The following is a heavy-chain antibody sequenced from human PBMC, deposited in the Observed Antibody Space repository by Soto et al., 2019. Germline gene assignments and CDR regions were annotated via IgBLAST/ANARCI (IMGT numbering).Heavy chain of an antibody. CDR3: ARESVEPLPFWSGYYTGWFDP. CDR1: GGTFSSYA. V-gene: IGHV1-69*01. CDR2: IIPIFGTA. Sequence: QVQLVQSGAEVKKPGSSVKVSCKASGGTFSSYAISWVRQAPGQGLEWMGGIIPIFGTANYAQKFQGRVTITADESTSTAYMELGSLRSEDTDVYYCARESVEPLPFWSGYYTGWFDPWGQGTLVTVSS. J-gene: IGHJ5*02. D-gene: IGHD3-3*01.